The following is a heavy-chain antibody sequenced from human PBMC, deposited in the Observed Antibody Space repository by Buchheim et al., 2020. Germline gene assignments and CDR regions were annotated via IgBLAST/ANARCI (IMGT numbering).Heavy chain of an antibody. V-gene: IGHV3-21*02. Sequence: EVQVVESGEGLVKPGGSLRLSCAASGFSFSSYSMNWVRQAPGKGLEWVSSVSSSSSYIFYAKSVKGRFTISRDNAKNSLYFQMNSLRAEDTAVYYCARGRDLVRGVIKATFDSWGQGTL. CDR1: GFSFSSYS. CDR2: VSSSSSYI. D-gene: IGHD3-10*01. CDR3: ARGRDLVRGVIKATFDS. J-gene: IGHJ4*02.